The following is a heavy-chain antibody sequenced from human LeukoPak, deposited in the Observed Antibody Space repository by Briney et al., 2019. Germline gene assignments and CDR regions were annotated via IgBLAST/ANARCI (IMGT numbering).Heavy chain of an antibody. Sequence: ASVKVSCKASGYTFTNYYMHCVRQAPGQGLEWMGVITPSGGTTTYAQKFQGRVTMNRDTSTSTVYMDLSSLRSEDTAVYYCERCFTLQDGVRDLWGQGTLVTVSS. V-gene: IGHV1-46*01. D-gene: IGHD3-16*01. CDR2: ITPSGGTT. CDR3: ERCFTLQDGVRDL. J-gene: IGHJ4*02. CDR1: GYTFTNYY.